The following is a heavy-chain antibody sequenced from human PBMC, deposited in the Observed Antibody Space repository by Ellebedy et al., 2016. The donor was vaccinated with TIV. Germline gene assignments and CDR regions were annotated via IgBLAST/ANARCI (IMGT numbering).Heavy chain of an antibody. J-gene: IGHJ4*02. Sequence: GESLKISCAASGFTFSSYAMSWVRQAPGKGLEWVSAISGSGGSTYYADSVKGRFTISRDNSKNTLYLQMNSLRAENTAVYYCAKDLLYGYWGQGTLVTVSS. D-gene: IGHD4-17*01. CDR2: ISGSGGST. CDR1: GFTFSSYA. V-gene: IGHV3-23*01. CDR3: AKDLLYGY.